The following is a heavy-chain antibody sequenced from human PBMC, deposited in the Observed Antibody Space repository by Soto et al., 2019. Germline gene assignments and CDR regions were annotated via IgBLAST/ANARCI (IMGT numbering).Heavy chain of an antibody. CDR2: IYWDDDE. Sequence: GLDLEWLALIYWDDDERYSPSLKSRLIITKDTSKNQVVLTMTNVDPVDTATYYCAHGSCSSADCYPNPYLDYWGQGILVTVSS. V-gene: IGHV2-5*02. J-gene: IGHJ4*02. D-gene: IGHD2-2*01. CDR3: AHGSCSSADCYPNPYLDY.